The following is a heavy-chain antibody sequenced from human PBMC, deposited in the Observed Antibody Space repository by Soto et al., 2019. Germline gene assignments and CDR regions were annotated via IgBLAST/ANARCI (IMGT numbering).Heavy chain of an antibody. CDR2: IGGAGTIT. V-gene: IGHV3-23*01. D-gene: IGHD4-4*01. Sequence: GGSLRLSCAASGFMFGSYAMSWVRQAPGKGLEWVSTIGGAGTITYYADSVKGRFTISRDNSKNTLYLQMNSLGAEDTALYYCAKDMGDFSNSFDYWGQETLVTVSS. J-gene: IGHJ4*02. CDR3: AKDMGDFSNSFDY. CDR1: GFMFGSYA.